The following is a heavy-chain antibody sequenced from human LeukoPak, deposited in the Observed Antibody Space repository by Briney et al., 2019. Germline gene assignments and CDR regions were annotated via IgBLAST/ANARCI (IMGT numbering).Heavy chain of an antibody. J-gene: IGHJ4*02. Sequence: GASVKVSCKASGYTFTGYYMHWVRQAPGQGLEWMGWINPNSGGTNYAQKFQGRVTMTRDTSISTAYMEQSRLRSDDTAVYYCASDLHRSIVGATTVYWGQGTLVTVSS. CDR3: ASDLHRSIVGATTVY. V-gene: IGHV1-2*02. CDR1: GYTFTGYY. CDR2: INPNSGGT. D-gene: IGHD1-26*01.